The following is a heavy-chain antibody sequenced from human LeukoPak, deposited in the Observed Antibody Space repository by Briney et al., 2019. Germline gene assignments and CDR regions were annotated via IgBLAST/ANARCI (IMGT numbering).Heavy chain of an antibody. J-gene: IGHJ4*02. Sequence: SETLSLTCTVSGGSISSYYWSWIRQPPGKGLEWIGYIYYSGSTNYNPSLKSRVTISVDTSKNQFSLKLSSVTAADTAVYYCAGIAVANERHLDYWGQGTLVTVSS. CDR2: IYYSGST. CDR3: AGIAVANERHLDY. V-gene: IGHV4-59*01. CDR1: GGSISSYY. D-gene: IGHD6-19*01.